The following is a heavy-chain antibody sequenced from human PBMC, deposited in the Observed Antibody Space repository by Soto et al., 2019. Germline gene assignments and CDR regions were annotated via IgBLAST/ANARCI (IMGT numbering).Heavy chain of an antibody. CDR3: AGEGSRYSSGWYRGGFDY. CDR1: GYTFTSYY. Sequence: ASVKVSCKASGYTFTSYYMHWVRQAPGQGLEWMGIINPSGGSTSYAQKFQGRVTMTRDTSTSTVYMELSSLRSEDTAVYYCAGEGSRYSSGWYRGGFDYWGQGTLVTVS. D-gene: IGHD6-19*01. CDR2: INPSGGST. J-gene: IGHJ4*02. V-gene: IGHV1-46*01.